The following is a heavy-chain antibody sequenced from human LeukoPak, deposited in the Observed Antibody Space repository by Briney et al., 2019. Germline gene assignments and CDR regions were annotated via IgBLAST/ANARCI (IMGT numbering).Heavy chain of an antibody. CDR3: ARSSGQETRDWFAP. J-gene: IGHJ5*02. CDR2: ISGDNGNK. CDR1: GYMFTSYG. D-gene: IGHD3-10*01. Sequence: ASVKVSCKASGYMFTSYGISWVRQAPGQGLEWMGGISGDNGNKKYVQKTEGRATMNTHTSRSTAYMTLRSLRSDHTAVSYCARSSGQETRDWFAPWGQGTRVTVSS. V-gene: IGHV1-18*01.